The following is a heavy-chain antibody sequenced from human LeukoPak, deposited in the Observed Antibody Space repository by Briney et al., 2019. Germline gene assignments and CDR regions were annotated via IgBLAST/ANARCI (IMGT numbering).Heavy chain of an antibody. CDR2: ISKSGSDT. CDR1: GFTFSDYY. J-gene: IGHJ4*02. V-gene: IGHV3-11*06. D-gene: IGHD1-1*01. Sequence: GGSVRLSCADFGFTFSDYYMNWIRQAAGKGVEWVSYISKSGSDTYFVSSVKGRFTISRDNAKNSLYLQMNSLRAEDTAVYYCALVGATGTADFWGQGTLVTVSS. CDR3: ALVGATGTADF.